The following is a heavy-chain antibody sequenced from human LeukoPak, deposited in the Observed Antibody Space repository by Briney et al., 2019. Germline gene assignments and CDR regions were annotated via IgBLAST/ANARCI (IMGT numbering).Heavy chain of an antibody. CDR1: GYSFTTYW. CDR3: ARRGYCSGGDCNSNTFDI. D-gene: IGHD2-15*01. CDR2: IYPGDSDT. Sequence: HGESLKISCKGSGYSFTTYWIGWVRQMPGKGLEWMGIIYPGDSDTRYSPSFQGQVTISADSSISTTYVQWDSLKASDTAMYHCARRGYCSGGDCNSNTFDIWGQGTKVTVSS. J-gene: IGHJ3*02. V-gene: IGHV5-51*01.